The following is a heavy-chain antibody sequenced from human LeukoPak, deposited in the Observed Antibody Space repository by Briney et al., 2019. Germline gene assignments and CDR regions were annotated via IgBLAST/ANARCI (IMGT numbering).Heavy chain of an antibody. CDR3: ARETHYDSSGYHNDY. J-gene: IGHJ4*02. CDR2: ITSTGTYT. CDR1: GFTFSGYN. V-gene: IGHV3-21*01. D-gene: IGHD3-22*01. Sequence: PGGSLRLSCAASGFTFSGYNMNWVRQAPGKGLERVSSITSTGTYTFYADSVKGRFTISRDNAKNSLYLQMNSLRAEDTAVYYCARETHYDSSGYHNDYWGQGTLVTVSS.